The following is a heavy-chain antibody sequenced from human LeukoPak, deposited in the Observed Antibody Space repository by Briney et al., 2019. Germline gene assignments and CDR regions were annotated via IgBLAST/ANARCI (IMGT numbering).Heavy chain of an antibody. Sequence: ASVKVPCKASSYTFTSYGISWVRQAPGQGLEWMGWISAYNGNTNYAQKLQGRVTMTTDTSTSTAYMELRSLRSDDTAVYYCAIFLEWLLSFDYWGQGTLVTVSS. CDR2: ISAYNGNT. D-gene: IGHD3-3*01. CDR3: AIFLEWLLSFDY. CDR1: SYTFTSYG. V-gene: IGHV1-18*01. J-gene: IGHJ4*02.